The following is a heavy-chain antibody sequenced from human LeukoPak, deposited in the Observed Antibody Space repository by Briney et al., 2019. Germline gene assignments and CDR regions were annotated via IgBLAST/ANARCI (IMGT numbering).Heavy chain of an antibody. CDR3: ARDGYSAYHSVS. CDR1: GITVRSNY. V-gene: IGHV3-66*01. J-gene: IGHJ5*02. D-gene: IGHD5-12*01. Sequence: PGGSLRLSCAASGITVRSNYMSWVRQAPGKGLEWVSVIYSGGSTYYADSVKGRFTISRDNSKNTVYLQMNSLRAEDTAVYYCARDGYSAYHSVSWGQGTLVTVSS. CDR2: IYSGGST.